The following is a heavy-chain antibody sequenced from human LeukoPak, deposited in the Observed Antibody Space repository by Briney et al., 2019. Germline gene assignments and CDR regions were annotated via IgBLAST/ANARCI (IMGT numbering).Heavy chain of an antibody. CDR1: GLTFRSYW. Sequence: GGSLRLSCAVSGLTFRSYWMSWVRQAPGKGLEWVANINQDGSEKYFVDSVKGRFTISRDNAENSLHLQMNTLRAEDTAVYYCARERDGRFFDYWGPGTLVTVSS. V-gene: IGHV3-7*01. J-gene: IGHJ4*02. D-gene: IGHD5-24*01. CDR2: INQDGSEK. CDR3: ARERDGRFFDY.